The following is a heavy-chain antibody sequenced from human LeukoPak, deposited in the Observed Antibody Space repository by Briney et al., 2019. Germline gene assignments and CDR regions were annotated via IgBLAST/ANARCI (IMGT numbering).Heavy chain of an antibody. CDR3: ARVSSPAHYYDSSPSYFDY. CDR1: GFTLTKCG. V-gene: IGHV3-30*14. Sequence: GGSLRLSCAASGFTLTKCGMHWVRQAPGKGLDWVAVISYDGSSKYYADSVKGRFTISRDNSKNTLYLQMNSLRAEDTAVYYCARVSSPAHYYDSSPSYFDYWGQGTLVTVSS. D-gene: IGHD3-22*01. CDR2: ISYDGSSK. J-gene: IGHJ4*02.